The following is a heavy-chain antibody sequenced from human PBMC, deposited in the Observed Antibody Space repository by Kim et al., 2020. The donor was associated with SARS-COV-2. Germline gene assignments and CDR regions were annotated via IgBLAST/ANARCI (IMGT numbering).Heavy chain of an antibody. Sequence: GGSLRLSCAASGFTFSDYYMSWIRQAPGKGLEWVSYISSSGSTIYYADSVKGRFTISRDNAKNSLYLQMNSLRAEDTAVYYCAKGICSGGSCYPLVFDYWGQGTLVTVSS. V-gene: IGHV3-11*01. CDR2: ISSSGSTI. CDR3: AKGICSGGSCYPLVFDY. CDR1: GFTFSDYY. J-gene: IGHJ4*02. D-gene: IGHD2-15*01.